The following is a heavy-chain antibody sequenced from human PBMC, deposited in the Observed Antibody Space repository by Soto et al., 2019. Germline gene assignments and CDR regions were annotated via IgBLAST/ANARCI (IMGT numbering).Heavy chain of an antibody. D-gene: IGHD5-12*01. J-gene: IGHJ4*02. V-gene: IGHV3-30-3*01. CDR1: GFTFSSYA. CDR2: ISYDGSNK. CDR3: ARDNRNGYPLDY. Sequence: GGSLRLSCAASGFTFSSYAMHWVRQAPGKGLEWVAVISYDGSNKYYADSVKGRFTISRDNSKNTLYLQMNSLRAEDTAVYYCARDNRNGYPLDYWGQGTLVTVSS.